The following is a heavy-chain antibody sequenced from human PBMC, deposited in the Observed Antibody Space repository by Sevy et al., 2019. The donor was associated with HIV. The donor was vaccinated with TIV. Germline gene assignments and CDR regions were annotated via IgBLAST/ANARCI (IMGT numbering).Heavy chain of an antibody. Sequence: GGSLRLSCVAAGFTFSSYDMHWVRQVTRKGLEWISGVGPAGDQFYPGSVKGRFTISRENAKNSFYLQMNNLRAGDTAVYYCARSGGYSDYGMDVWGQGTTVTVSS. J-gene: IGHJ6*02. CDR1: GFTFSSYD. D-gene: IGHD5-12*01. CDR3: ARSGGYSDYGMDV. CDR2: VGPAGDQ. V-gene: IGHV3-13*05.